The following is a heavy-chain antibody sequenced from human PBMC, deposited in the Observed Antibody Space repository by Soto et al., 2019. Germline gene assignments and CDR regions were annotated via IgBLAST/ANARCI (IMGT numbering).Heavy chain of an antibody. CDR2: IDNDGSAT. J-gene: IGHJ4*02. CDR1: GFPFNIYW. Sequence: TGGSLRLSCVASGFPFNIYWMHWVRQAPGKGLEWVSRIDNDGSATTYADSVKGRFTISRDNAKNTLFLQMNTLRVDDTAVYYCARDNWNSYWGQGTLVTVSS. CDR3: ARDNWNSY. D-gene: IGHD1-1*01. V-gene: IGHV3-74*01.